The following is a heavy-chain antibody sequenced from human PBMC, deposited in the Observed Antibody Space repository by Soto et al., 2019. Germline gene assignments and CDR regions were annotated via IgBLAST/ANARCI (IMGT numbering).Heavy chain of an antibody. V-gene: IGHV4-59*01. Sequence: PSETLSLTCTVSGGSISSYYWSWIRQPPGKGLEWIEYIYYSGSTNYNPSLKSRVTISVYTSKNQFSLKLSSVTAADTAVYYCATGTSTYDYVWGSYRYTPGWFDPWGQGTLVTVS. CDR3: ATGTSTYDYVWGSYRYTPGWFDP. J-gene: IGHJ5*02. CDR2: IYYSGST. CDR1: GGSISSYY. D-gene: IGHD3-16*02.